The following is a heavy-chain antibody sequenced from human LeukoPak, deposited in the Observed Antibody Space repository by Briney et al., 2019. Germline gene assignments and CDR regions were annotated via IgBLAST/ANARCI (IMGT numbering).Heavy chain of an antibody. CDR3: ARAVAGTAVDY. D-gene: IGHD6-19*01. Sequence: ASVKVSCKVSGVTFSSYAISWVRQAPGQGLEWMGRIIPILGIANYAQKFQGRVTITADKSTSTAYMELSSLRSEDTAVYYCARAVAGTAVDYWGQGTLVTVSS. J-gene: IGHJ4*02. CDR1: GVTFSSYA. V-gene: IGHV1-69*04. CDR2: IIPILGIA.